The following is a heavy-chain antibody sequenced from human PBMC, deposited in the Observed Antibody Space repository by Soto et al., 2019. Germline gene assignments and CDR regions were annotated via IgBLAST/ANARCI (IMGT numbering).Heavy chain of an antibody. Sequence: SETLSLTCTVSGGSVSSGSYYWSWIRQPPGKGLEWIGYIYYSGSTNYNPSLKSRVTISVDTSKNQFSLKLSSVTAADTAVYYCARVGRENWNYEDAFDIWGQGTVVTVSS. J-gene: IGHJ3*02. CDR3: ARVGRENWNYEDAFDI. D-gene: IGHD1-7*01. CDR2: IYYSGST. V-gene: IGHV4-61*01. CDR1: GGSVSSGSYY.